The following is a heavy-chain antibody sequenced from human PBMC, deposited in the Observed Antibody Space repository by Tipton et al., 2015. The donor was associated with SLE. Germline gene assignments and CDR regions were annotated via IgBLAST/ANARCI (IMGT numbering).Heavy chain of an antibody. J-gene: IGHJ4*02. CDR1: GFTFSSYA. CDR2: IGGSGGST. CDR3: AKGPGDYDFWSGSGFDY. Sequence: SLRLSCAASGFTFSSYAMSWVRQAPGKGLEWVSAIGGSGGSTYYADSVKGRFTISRDNSKNTLYLQMNSLRAEDTAVYYCAKGPGDYDFWSGSGFDYWGQGTLVTVSS. V-gene: IGHV3-23*01. D-gene: IGHD3-3*01.